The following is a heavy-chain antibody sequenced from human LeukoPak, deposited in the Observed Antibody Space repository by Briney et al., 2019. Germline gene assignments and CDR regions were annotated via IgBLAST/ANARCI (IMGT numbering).Heavy chain of an antibody. CDR3: ARVPTGTYYDY. CDR1: GYTFTDYY. J-gene: IGHJ4*02. CDR2: VNPKSGGT. D-gene: IGHD3-22*01. V-gene: IGHV1-2*02. Sequence: ASVKVSCKASGYTFTDYYMHWVRQAPGQGFEWMGWVNPKSGGTNYAQKFQGRVTMTRDTSITTAYMELSRLTSDDTAVYYCARVPTGTYYDYWGQGTLVTVSS.